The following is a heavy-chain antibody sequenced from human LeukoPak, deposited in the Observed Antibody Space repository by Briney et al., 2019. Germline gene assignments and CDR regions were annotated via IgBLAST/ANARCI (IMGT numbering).Heavy chain of an antibody. Sequence: GGSLRLSCAASGFTFGNSCVHWVRQAPGKGLVWVSLINADGSTATYADSVKGRFTISRDNAMNTLSLKMNSLTIEDTAVYYCVVVVEPPDSDGFDVWGQGTMITVSS. J-gene: IGHJ3*01. CDR2: INADGSTA. CDR3: VVVVEPPDSDGFDV. V-gene: IGHV3-74*01. CDR1: GFTFGNSC. D-gene: IGHD1-14*01.